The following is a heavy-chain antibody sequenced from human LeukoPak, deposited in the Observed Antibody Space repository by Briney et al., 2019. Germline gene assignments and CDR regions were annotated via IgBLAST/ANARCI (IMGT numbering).Heavy chain of an antibody. CDR2: ISGSSGNI. D-gene: IGHD2-21*02. Sequence: LPGGSLRLSCAASGFTFSRFSMNWVRQAPGKGLEWVPYISGSSGNIHYADSVKGRFTISRDNAKNSLYLQMNSLRAEDTAVYYCARDTAFSFDYWGQGNLVTVSS. CDR1: GFTFSRFS. CDR3: ARDTAFSFDY. V-gene: IGHV3-48*01. J-gene: IGHJ4*02.